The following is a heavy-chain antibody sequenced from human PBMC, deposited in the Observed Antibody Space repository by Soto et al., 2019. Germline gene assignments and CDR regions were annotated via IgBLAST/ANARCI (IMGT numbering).Heavy chain of an antibody. Sequence: PGGSLKLTCAASGVTFSSYDKNWVRQAPGKGLERVAVISYDGSNKYYVDSVKGRFTISRDNSKNTLYLQMNSLRAEDTAVYYCAKVPATEEYDGMGVWGPGTTVLLPS. CDR2: ISYDGSNK. CDR1: GVTFSSYD. V-gene: IGHV3-30*18. D-gene: IGHD2-15*01. J-gene: IGHJ6*01. CDR3: AKVPATEEYDGMGV.